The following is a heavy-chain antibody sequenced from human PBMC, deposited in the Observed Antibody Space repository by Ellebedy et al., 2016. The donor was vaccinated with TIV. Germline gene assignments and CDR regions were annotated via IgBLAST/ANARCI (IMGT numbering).Heavy chain of an antibody. Sequence: AASVKVSCKASGYTFTSYGISWVRQAPGQGLEWMGWISAYNGNTNYAQKLQGRVTMTTDTPTSTAYMELPSLRYDDTAVYYCASFHYDSSGYYLSGWFDPWGQGTLVTVSS. CDR3: ASFHYDSSGYYLSGWFDP. CDR2: ISAYNGNT. J-gene: IGHJ5*02. D-gene: IGHD3-22*01. CDR1: GYTFTSYG. V-gene: IGHV1-18*01.